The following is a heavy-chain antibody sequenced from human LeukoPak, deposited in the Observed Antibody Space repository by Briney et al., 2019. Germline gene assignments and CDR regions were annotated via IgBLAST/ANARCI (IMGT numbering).Heavy chain of an antibody. V-gene: IGHV5-51*01. D-gene: IGHD3-16*02. CDR3: ARQQENYDYVWGSYRYTSFDY. J-gene: IGHJ4*02. CDR2: IYPGDSDT. Sequence: GESLKISCKGSGYSFTSYWIGWVRQMPGKGLEWMGIIYPGDSDTRYSPSFQGQVTISADKSISTAYLQWSSLKASDTAMYYCARQQENYDYVWGSYRYTSFDYWGQGTLVTASS. CDR1: GYSFTSYW.